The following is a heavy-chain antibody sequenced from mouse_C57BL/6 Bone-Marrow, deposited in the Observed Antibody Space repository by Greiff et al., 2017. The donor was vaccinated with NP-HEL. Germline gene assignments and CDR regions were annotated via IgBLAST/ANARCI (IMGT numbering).Heavy chain of an antibody. Sequence: VKLVESGPGLVQPSQSLSITCTVSGFSLTSYGVHWVRQSPGKGLEWLGVIWRGGSTDYNAAFMSRLSITKDNSKSQVFFKMNSLQADDTAIYYCAKKGDYSNWYFDVWGTGTTVTVSS. D-gene: IGHD2-5*01. V-gene: IGHV2-5*01. J-gene: IGHJ1*03. CDR3: AKKGDYSNWYFDV. CDR2: IWRGGST. CDR1: GFSLTSYG.